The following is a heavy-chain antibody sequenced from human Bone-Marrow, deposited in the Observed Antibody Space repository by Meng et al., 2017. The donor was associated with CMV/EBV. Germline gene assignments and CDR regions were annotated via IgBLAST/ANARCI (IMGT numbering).Heavy chain of an antibody. CDR2: INPNSGGT. CDR1: GYIFTDSY. CDR3: ARSLENWFDP. V-gene: IGHV1-2*02. D-gene: IGHD1-1*01. J-gene: IGHJ5*02. Sequence: ASVKVSCKASGYIFTDSYIHWVRQAPGQGLEWMGWINPNSGGTNYAQKFQGRVTMTRDTSVSTGYMEVSRPRSDDTAVYYCARSLENWFDPWGQGTLVTFSS.